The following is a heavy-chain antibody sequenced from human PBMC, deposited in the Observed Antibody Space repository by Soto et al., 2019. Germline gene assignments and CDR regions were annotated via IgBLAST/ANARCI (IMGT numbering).Heavy chain of an antibody. J-gene: IGHJ4*02. CDR1: GFTFTTYA. CDR2: ISGSGGTT. V-gene: IGHV3-23*01. CDR3: STGGYYFDY. Sequence: PGGSLRLSSAASGFTFTTYAMNWVRQAPGKGLEWVSGISGSGGTTDYAAPVKGRFTISRDDSENTVYLHMSSLRTDDTAVYYCSTGGYYFDYWGQGTQVTVSS.